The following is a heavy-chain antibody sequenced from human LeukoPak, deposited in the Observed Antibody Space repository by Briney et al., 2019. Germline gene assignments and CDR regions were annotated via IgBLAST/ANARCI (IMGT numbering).Heavy chain of an antibody. J-gene: IGHJ4*02. CDR3: ARDLRYSGYDFDY. CDR1: GDTVTSYA. Sequence: ASEKVSCKASGDTVTSYAMHRVRQATGQRLEWMGWTNAGNGNTKYSQKFQGRVTITRDTSASTAYMELSSLRSEDTAVYYCARDLRYSGYDFDYWGQGTLVTVSS. D-gene: IGHD5-12*01. CDR2: TNAGNGNT. V-gene: IGHV1-3*01.